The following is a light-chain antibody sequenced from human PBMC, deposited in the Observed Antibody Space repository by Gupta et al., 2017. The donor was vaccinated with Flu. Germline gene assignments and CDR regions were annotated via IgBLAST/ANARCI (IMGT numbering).Light chain of an antibody. CDR2: EIN. V-gene: IGLV2-14*03. Sequence: SITITSTGTSGDVGDYNSVSCHHQHPANPPILLVYEINCRSAGVASLFSAYKAGNTASLTISALQAEDEADYHCVSDTSSNGWVFGTGTTLTVL. CDR1: SGDVGDYNS. CDR3: VSDTSSNGWV. J-gene: IGLJ1*01.